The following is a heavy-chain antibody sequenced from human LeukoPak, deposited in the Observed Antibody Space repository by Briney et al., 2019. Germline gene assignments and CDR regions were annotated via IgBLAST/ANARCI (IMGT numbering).Heavy chain of an antibody. CDR2: MYPLCGDT. D-gene: IGHD4-11*01. V-gene: IGHV1-8*03. Sequence: AAVKVSCKASGYMFTNYDINWVRQATGQGLAWMGWMYPLCGDTGYAQKFRGRVTITRDTSITTAYMELSSLRSEDTAVYYCARGPNYSNFGSAYYCYMDVWGKGATLTVSS. J-gene: IGHJ6*03. CDR1: GYMFTNYD. CDR3: ARGPNYSNFGSAYYCYMDV.